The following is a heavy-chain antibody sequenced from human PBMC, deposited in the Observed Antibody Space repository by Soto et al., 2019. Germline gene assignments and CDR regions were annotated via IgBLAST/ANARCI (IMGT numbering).Heavy chain of an antibody. Sequence: QVQLVESGGGVVQPGRSLRLSCAASGFTFSSYGMHWVRQAPGKGLEWVAVISYDGSNKYYADSVKGRFTISRDNSKNTLYLQMNSLRAEDTAVYYCAKDLSQSDHGAWIDPWGQGTLVTVSS. V-gene: IGHV3-30*18. D-gene: IGHD3-10*01. J-gene: IGHJ5*02. CDR2: ISYDGSNK. CDR1: GFTFSSYG. CDR3: AKDLSQSDHGAWIDP.